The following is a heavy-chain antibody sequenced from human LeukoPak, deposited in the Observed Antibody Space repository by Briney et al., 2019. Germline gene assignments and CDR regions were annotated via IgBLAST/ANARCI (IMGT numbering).Heavy chain of an antibody. D-gene: IGHD3-3*01. V-gene: IGHV4-59*01. J-gene: IGHJ6*04. CDR3: ARGVRFFHYGMDV. CDR2: IYYSGST. CDR1: GGSISSYY. Sequence: PSETLSLTCTVSGGSISSYYWSWIRQPPGKGLEWIGYIYYSGSTNYNPSLRSRVTISVDTSKNQFSLKLSSVTAADTAVYYCARGVRFFHYGMDVWGTGTTVTVSS.